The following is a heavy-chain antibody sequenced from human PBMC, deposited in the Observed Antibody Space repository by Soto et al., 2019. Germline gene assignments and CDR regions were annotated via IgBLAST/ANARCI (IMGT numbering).Heavy chain of an antibody. CDR1: GYSFTGYW. D-gene: IGHD2-2*02. V-gene: IGHV5-10-1*01. CDR2: IDPSDSYT. Sequence: PGESLRLSWKGSGYSFTGYWISWVRQMPGKGLEWMGRIDPSDSYTNYSPSFQGHVTISADKSISTAYLQWSSLKASDTAMYYCARRGPYCSSTSCYNYYYGMDVWGQGT. J-gene: IGHJ6*02. CDR3: ARRGPYCSSTSCYNYYYGMDV.